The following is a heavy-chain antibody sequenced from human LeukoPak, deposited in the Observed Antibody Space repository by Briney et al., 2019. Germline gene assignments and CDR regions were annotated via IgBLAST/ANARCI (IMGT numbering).Heavy chain of an antibody. J-gene: IGHJ3*01. Sequence: SPTLSLSFAISGDSVSTSGVAWNWVRQSPSRGLEWLGRTYYTSKWNTDYAVSVKSRIVVNPYTSKNQFSLQLNSVTSEDTAVYYCARGRASAFDVWGQGTMVTVSS. CDR1: GDSVSTSGVA. CDR3: ARGRASAFDV. V-gene: IGHV6-1*01. D-gene: IGHD6-25*01. CDR2: TYYTSKWNT.